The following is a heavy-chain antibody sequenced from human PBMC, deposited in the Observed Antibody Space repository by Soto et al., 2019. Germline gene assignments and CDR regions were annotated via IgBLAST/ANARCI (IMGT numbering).Heavy chain of an antibody. J-gene: IGHJ6*02. CDR1: GGSFSGWH. CDR2: ASHTGGT. CDR3: ARSRNLDV. V-gene: IGHV4-34*01. Sequence: QVQVQQWGAGLLKFSETLSLTCAVNGGSFSGWHWNWIRQPPGKGLEWIGEASHTGGTNYNPSLASRVTISVDRSRNQLSLKLTSVSAADTAVYYCARSRNLDVWGPGTTVIVSS. D-gene: IGHD1-1*01.